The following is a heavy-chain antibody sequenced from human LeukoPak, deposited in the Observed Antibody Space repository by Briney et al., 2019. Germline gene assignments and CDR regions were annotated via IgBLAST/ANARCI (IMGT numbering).Heavy chain of an antibody. V-gene: IGHV1-2*02. D-gene: IGHD3-3*01. CDR2: INPNSGGA. CDR1: GYTFTGYY. J-gene: IGHJ5*02. CDR3: ASGRYDFWSGYYPEGNWFDP. Sequence: ASVKVSCKASGYTFTGYYMHWVRQAPGQGLEWMGWINPNSGGANYAQKFQGRVTMTRDTSISTAYMELSRLRSDDTAVYYCASGRYDFWSGYYPEGNWFDPWGQGTLVTVSS.